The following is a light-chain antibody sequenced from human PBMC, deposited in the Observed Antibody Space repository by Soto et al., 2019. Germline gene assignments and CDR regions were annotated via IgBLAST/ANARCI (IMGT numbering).Light chain of an antibody. J-gene: IGKJ5*01. Sequence: EIVMTQSPATLSVSPGDRVTLSCRASQSVATNLAWYQQKPGQAPRLLIYGASTRAPRIPARFSGGGSETEITLTISSLQSEDFAVYYCQPYNNWPPITFGQGTRLEIK. V-gene: IGKV3-15*01. CDR3: QPYNNWPPIT. CDR2: GAS. CDR1: QSVATN.